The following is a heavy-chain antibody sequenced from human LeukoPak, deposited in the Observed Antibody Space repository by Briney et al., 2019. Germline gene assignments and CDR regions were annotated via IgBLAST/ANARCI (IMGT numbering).Heavy chain of an antibody. J-gene: IGHJ3*02. CDR3: ARGVRYPDAFDI. V-gene: IGHV1-69*01. D-gene: IGHD3-9*01. CDR1: GGTFSGYA. CDR2: IIPIFGTA. Sequence: SVKVSCKASGGTFSGYAISWVRQAPGQGLEWMGGIIPIFGTANYAQKFQGRVTITADESTSTAYMELSSLRSEDTAVYYCARGVRYPDAFDIWGQGTMVTVSS.